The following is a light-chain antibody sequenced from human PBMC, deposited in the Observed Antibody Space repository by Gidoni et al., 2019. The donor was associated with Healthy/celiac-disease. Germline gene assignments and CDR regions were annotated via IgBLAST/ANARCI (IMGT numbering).Light chain of an antibody. CDR1: SSDVGGYNY. V-gene: IGLV2-14*01. CDR2: EVS. Sequence: QSALTQPASVSGSPGQSITISCTGTSSDVGGYNYVSWYKQHPGKAPKLMIYEVSNRPSGVSNRFSGSKSGNTASLTISGLQAEDEADYYCSSYTSSSTREVFGGGTKLTVL. CDR3: SSYTSSSTREV. J-gene: IGLJ2*01.